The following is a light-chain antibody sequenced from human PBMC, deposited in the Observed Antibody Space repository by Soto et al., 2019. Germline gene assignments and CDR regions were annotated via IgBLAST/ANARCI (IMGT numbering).Light chain of an antibody. J-gene: IGKJ1*01. Sequence: DIQLTQSPSSLSASVGDRVTITCRASQSISSYLNRYQQKPGKAPKLMIYAASSLQSGVPSRFSGSGSGTDFTLSISSLQPDDFATYYGQQSYSTPPKTCGQGTKVEIK. CDR3: QQSYSTPPKT. V-gene: IGKV1-39*01. CDR1: QSISSY. CDR2: AAS.